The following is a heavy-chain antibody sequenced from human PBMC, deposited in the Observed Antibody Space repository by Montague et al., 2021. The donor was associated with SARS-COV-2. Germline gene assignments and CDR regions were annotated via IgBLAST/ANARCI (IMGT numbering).Heavy chain of an antibody. J-gene: IGHJ6*02. V-gene: IGHV4-59*08. CDR3: ANFRRTQLLFGTLYYGMDV. CDR1: GDSISNYS. Sequence: SETLSLTCSVSGDSISNYSWSWIRQSPGKGLEWIGYIYYSGSTNYNPSLTSRVTISVDTSKNQVSLKLTSVTAADTAVYYCANFRRTQLLFGTLYYGMDVRGQGTTVTVSS. CDR2: IYYSGST. D-gene: IGHD2-2*01.